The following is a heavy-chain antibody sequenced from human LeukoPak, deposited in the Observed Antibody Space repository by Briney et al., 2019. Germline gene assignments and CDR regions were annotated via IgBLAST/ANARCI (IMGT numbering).Heavy chain of an antibody. CDR2: IYYSGST. D-gene: IGHD3-16*01. J-gene: IGHJ4*02. CDR1: GGSISSYY. Sequence: SETLSLTCTVSGGSISSYYWSWIRQPPGKGLEWIGYIYYSGSTYYNPSLKSRVTISVDTSKNQFSLKLSSVTAADTAVYYCARPSGAFGGGIGTIDYWGQGTLVTVSS. V-gene: IGHV4-59*08. CDR3: ARPSGAFGGGIGTIDY.